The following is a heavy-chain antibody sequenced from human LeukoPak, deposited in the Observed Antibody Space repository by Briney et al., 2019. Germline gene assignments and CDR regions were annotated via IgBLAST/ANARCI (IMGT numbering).Heavy chain of an antibody. CDR3: AKKLSSYHHAPSDH. CDR2: IGGDGDT. J-gene: IGHJ4*02. V-gene: IGHV3-23*01. Sequence: GGSLRLSCVASGFTFSNYVMRSVRQAPGKGLEWVSSIGGDGDTHYADSVKGRYTVSRDNSKNTLYLHMNSLTAEDTAVYHCAKKLSSYHHAPSDHWGRGTLVTVS. CDR1: GFTFSNYV. D-gene: IGHD1-1*01.